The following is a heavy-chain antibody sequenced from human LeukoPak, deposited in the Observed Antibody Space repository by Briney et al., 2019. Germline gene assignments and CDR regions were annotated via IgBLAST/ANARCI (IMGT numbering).Heavy chain of an antibody. J-gene: IGHJ3*02. D-gene: IGHD5-18*01. CDR3: AKMWGIQLWFDAFDI. Sequence: GGSLRLSCAASGFTFSSYAMHWVRQAPGKGLEWVAVISYDGSNKYYADSVKGRFTISRDNSKNTLYLQMNSLRAEDTAVYYCAKMWGIQLWFDAFDIWGQGTMVTVSS. CDR2: ISYDGSNK. CDR1: GFTFSSYA. V-gene: IGHV3-30-3*02.